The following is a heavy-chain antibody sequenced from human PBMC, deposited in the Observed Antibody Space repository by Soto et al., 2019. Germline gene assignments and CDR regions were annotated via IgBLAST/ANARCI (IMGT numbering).Heavy chain of an antibody. Sequence: SETLSLACAVSGDSIIRAAYSWSWILQSPGKCLEWLGYTYDRGSTYYNPSFRGRISISVDRTENHMSLKLDTVTAADTAVYYCARETMRLRGAFDNWGPGTLVTVSS. CDR3: ARETMRLRGAFDN. CDR2: TYDRGST. D-gene: IGHD2-21*02. CDR1: GDSIIRAAYS. V-gene: IGHV4-30-2*06. J-gene: IGHJ4*01.